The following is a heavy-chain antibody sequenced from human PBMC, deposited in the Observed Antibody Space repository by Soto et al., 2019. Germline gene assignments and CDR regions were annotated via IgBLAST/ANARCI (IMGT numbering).Heavy chain of an antibody. Sequence: GGSLRLSCAASGFTFSSYGMHWVRQAPGKGLEWVAVISYDGSNKYYADSVKGRFTISRDNSKNTLYLQMNSLRAEDTAVYYCAKDKRYVDTAKNYYYYYYGMDVWGQGTTVTVSS. CDR3: AKDKRYVDTAKNYYYYYYGMDV. D-gene: IGHD5-18*01. J-gene: IGHJ6*02. CDR2: ISYDGSNK. CDR1: GFTFSSYG. V-gene: IGHV3-30*18.